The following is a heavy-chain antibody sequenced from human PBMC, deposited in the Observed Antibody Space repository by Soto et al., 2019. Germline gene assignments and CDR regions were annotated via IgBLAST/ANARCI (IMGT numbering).Heavy chain of an antibody. CDR3: ARLGAYYQAMDS. Sequence: SVTLSLTCTVSDGSLSPNYWSWIRQPPGKGLEWIGYIYFAGTTTYNPSLQSRVSISLDTSKNEVSLKLTSVSAADTAVYFCARLGAYYQAMDSWGQGTLVTVSS. J-gene: IGHJ1*01. D-gene: IGHD3-22*01. CDR2: IYFAGTT. V-gene: IGHV4-59*08. CDR1: DGSLSPNY.